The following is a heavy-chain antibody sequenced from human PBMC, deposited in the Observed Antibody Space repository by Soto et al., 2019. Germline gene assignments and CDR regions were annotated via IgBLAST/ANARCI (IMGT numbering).Heavy chain of an antibody. D-gene: IGHD3-3*01. CDR1: GSSVAGFY. Sequence: SATXSLTCTVSGSSVAGFYWSLIRQPPGKGLEWIGYVFHSGSSNYNPSLKSRVTISVDTSKSQISLRLTSVTAADKAVYYCARDTGLGVDQIEYWGQGTLVTVYS. V-gene: IGHV4-59*02. CDR3: ARDTGLGVDQIEY. CDR2: VFHSGSS. J-gene: IGHJ4*02.